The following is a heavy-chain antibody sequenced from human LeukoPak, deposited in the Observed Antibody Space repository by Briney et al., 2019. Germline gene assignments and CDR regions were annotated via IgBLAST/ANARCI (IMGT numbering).Heavy chain of an antibody. CDR1: GGSITTYC. CDR3: AGARGGAYGFAFDS. D-gene: IGHD3-10*01. J-gene: IGHJ4*02. V-gene: IGHV4-59*01. Sequence: SETLSLTCTVSGGSITTYCWSWIRQPPGKGLECIGYIYYTGNTNYSPSLRNRVTISVDTSKNQFSLKLNSVTAADTALYFCAGARGGAYGFAFDSWGQGTLVTVSS. CDR2: IYYTGNT.